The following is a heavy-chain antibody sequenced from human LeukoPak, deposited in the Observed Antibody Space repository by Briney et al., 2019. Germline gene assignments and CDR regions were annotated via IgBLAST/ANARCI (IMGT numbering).Heavy chain of an antibody. J-gene: IGHJ4*02. Sequence: GGSLRLSCAASGFSFSSYAMHWVRQAPGKGLEWVAFIRYDGSNKSYADSVKGRFTISRDNSKNTLYLQMNSLRAEDTAVYYCARVSPDCGGDCYVFDYWGQGTLVTVSS. CDR3: ARVSPDCGGDCYVFDY. CDR1: GFSFSSYA. D-gene: IGHD2-21*02. CDR2: IRYDGSNK. V-gene: IGHV3-30*02.